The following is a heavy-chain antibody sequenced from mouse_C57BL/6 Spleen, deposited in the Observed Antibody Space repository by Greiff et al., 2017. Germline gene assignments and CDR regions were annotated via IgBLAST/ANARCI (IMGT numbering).Heavy chain of an antibody. J-gene: IGHJ4*01. D-gene: IGHD1-1*01. CDR3: ARPYYYGSSYTFSMDY. CDR1: GFTFSDYG. V-gene: IGHV5-17*01. CDR2: NSSGSSTI. Sequence: DVKLVESGGGLVKPGGSLKLSCAASGFTFSDYGMHWVRQAPEKGLEWVAYNSSGSSTIYYADTVKGRFTISRDNAKNTLFLQMTSLRSEDTAMYYCARPYYYGSSYTFSMDYWGQGTSVTVSS.